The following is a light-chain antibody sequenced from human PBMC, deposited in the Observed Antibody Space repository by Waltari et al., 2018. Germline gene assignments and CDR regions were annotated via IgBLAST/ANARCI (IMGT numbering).Light chain of an antibody. CDR3: SSYTSSSTYV. Sequence: QSALTQPASVSGSPGQSITISCTGSSSDVGGYNYVSWYQQHPGKAPKPMIYDGNKRPAGVSNRFSGAKSGNTASLTISGLQAEDEADYYCSSYTSSSTYVFGTGTKVTVL. J-gene: IGLJ1*01. CDR1: SSDVGGYNY. CDR2: DGN. V-gene: IGLV2-14*01.